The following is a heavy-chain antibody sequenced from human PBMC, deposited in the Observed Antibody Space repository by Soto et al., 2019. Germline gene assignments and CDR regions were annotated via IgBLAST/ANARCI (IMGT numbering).Heavy chain of an antibody. J-gene: IGHJ6*02. V-gene: IGHV3-7*01. CDR3: XRWYCSGGSCPYYYGMDV. Sequence: EVQLVESGGGLVQPGGSLRLSCAASGLTFSNYWMNWVRQAPGKGLEWVAKIKQDGSEKYYVDSVKGRFTISRDNAKNSLYLQMNSLRAEDTAVYYXXRWYCSGGSCPYYYGMDVWGQGTTVTVSS. CDR2: IKQDGSEK. D-gene: IGHD2-15*01. CDR1: GLTFSNYW.